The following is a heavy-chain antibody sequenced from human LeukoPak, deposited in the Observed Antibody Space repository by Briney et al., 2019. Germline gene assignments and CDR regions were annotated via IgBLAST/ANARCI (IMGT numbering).Heavy chain of an antibody. D-gene: IGHD3-3*01. CDR1: GYTFTDYY. V-gene: IGHV1-2*02. CDR3: ATLSAIITIFGVVIDY. Sequence: ASVKVSCKASGYTFTDYYMHWVRQDPGQGLGWMGWINPNSGGTNYAQKFQGRVTMTRDTSISTAYMELSRLRSDDTAVYYCATLSAIITIFGVVIDYWGQGTLVTVSS. CDR2: INPNSGGT. J-gene: IGHJ4*02.